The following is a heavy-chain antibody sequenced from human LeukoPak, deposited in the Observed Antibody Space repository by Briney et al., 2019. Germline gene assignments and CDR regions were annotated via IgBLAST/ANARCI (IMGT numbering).Heavy chain of an antibody. V-gene: IGHV4-61*02. CDR2: IYTSGST. CDR3: ARREWGSGYYDH. J-gene: IGHJ4*02. Sequence: SQTLSLTCTVSGDSIGSGTYYWSWIRQPAGKGLEWIGRIYTSGSTSYNPPLNSRVTISIDTSKNHLSLKLGSVTAADTAFYYCARREWGSGYYDHWGQGTLVTVSS. CDR1: GDSIGSGTYY. D-gene: IGHD2-15*01.